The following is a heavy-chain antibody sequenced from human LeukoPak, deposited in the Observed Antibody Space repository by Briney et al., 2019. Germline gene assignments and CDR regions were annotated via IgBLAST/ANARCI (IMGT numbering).Heavy chain of an antibody. V-gene: IGHV3-48*02. Sequence: GGSLRLSCAASGFTFSSYSMNWVRQAPGKGLEWVSYISSSSSTIYYADSVKGRFSVSRENAKNSLYLKMNSLRDEDTAVFYCARGSNIVGTTTYFDFWGQGTLVTVSS. CDR2: ISSSSSTI. D-gene: IGHD1-26*01. CDR3: ARGSNIVGTTTYFDF. J-gene: IGHJ4*02. CDR1: GFTFSSYS.